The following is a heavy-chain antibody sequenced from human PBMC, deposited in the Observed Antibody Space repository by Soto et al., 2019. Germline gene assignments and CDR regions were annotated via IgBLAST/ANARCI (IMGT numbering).Heavy chain of an antibody. D-gene: IGHD4-4*01. CDR3: ARWLGLYSNCAYYYCIDF. CDR2: MNPNSGNT. CDR1: GYTFTSYD. J-gene: IGHJ6*02. V-gene: IGHV1-8*01. Sequence: ASVKVSCKASGYTFTSYDINRVRQATGQGHEWMGWMNPNSGNTGYAQKFQGRVTMTRNTSISTAYMELSSLRSEDTAVYYCARWLGLYSNCAYYYCIDFCGQGTTVTVSS.